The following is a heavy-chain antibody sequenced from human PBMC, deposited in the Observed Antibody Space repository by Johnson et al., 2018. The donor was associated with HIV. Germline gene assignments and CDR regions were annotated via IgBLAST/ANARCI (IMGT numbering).Heavy chain of an antibody. CDR1: GFTFSSYA. CDR2: IKQDGSEK. Sequence: MQLVEPGGGLVQPGGSLRLSCAASGFTFSSYAMHWVRQAPGKGLEWVANIKQDGSEKYYVDSVKGRFTISRDNAKNTLYLQMNSLRAEDTAVYYCARKQWLAKISSDAFDFWGQGTMVTVSS. D-gene: IGHD6-19*01. V-gene: IGHV3-7*01. CDR3: ARKQWLAKISSDAFDF. J-gene: IGHJ3*01.